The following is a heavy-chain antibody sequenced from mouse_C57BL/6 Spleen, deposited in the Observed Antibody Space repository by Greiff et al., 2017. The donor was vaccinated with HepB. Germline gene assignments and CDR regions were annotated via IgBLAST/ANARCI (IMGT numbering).Heavy chain of an antibody. Sequence: QVQLQQPGAELVKPGASVKLSCKASGYTFTSYWMHWVKQRPGRGLEWIGRIDPNSGGTKYNEKFKSKATLTVDKPSSTAYMQLSSLTSEDSAVYYCARGYDYDVNMDYYAMDYWGQGTSVTVSS. J-gene: IGHJ4*01. V-gene: IGHV1-72*01. CDR3: ARGYDYDVNMDYYAMDY. D-gene: IGHD2-4*01. CDR2: IDPNSGGT. CDR1: GYTFTSYW.